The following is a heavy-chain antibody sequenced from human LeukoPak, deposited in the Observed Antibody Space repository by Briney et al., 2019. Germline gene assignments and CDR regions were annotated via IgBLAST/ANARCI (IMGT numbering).Heavy chain of an antibody. J-gene: IGHJ4*02. CDR2: IYSGGST. Sequence: GGSLRLSCAASGFTVSSNYMSWVRQAPGKGLEWVSVIYSGGSTYYADSVKGRFTISRDNSKNTLYLQMNSLRAEDTAVYYCARGNSERAGTFEFDYWGQGTLVTVSS. V-gene: IGHV3-53*01. D-gene: IGHD6-19*01. CDR1: GFTVSSNY. CDR3: ARGNSERAGTFEFDY.